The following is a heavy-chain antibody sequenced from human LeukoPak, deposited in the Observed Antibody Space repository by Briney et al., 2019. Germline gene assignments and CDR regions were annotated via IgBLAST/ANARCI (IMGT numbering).Heavy chain of an antibody. CDR1: GRSISSYY. D-gene: IGHD2-2*01. V-gene: IGHV4-59*01. J-gene: IGHJ5*02. CDR2: IYYSGST. CDR3: ARGDQLLWDNWFDP. Sequence: SETLSLTCTVSGRSISSYYWSWIRQPPGKGLEWIGYIYYSGSTNYNPSLKSRVTISVDTSKNQFSLKLSSVTAADTAVYYCARGDQLLWDNWFDPWGQGTLVTVSS.